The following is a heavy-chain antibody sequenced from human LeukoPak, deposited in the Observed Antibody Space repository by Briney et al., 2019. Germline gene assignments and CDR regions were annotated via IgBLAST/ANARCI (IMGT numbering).Heavy chain of an antibody. CDR1: GFTFSSYG. D-gene: IGHD1-26*01. CDR2: ISYDGSNK. V-gene: IGHV3-30*03. Sequence: GGSLRLSCAASGFTFSSYGMHWVRQAPGKGLEWEAVISYDGSNKYYADSVKGRFTISRDNSENTLYLQMNSLRAEDTAVYYCAAARSYYLNYWGQGTLVTVSS. J-gene: IGHJ4*02. CDR3: AAARSYYLNY.